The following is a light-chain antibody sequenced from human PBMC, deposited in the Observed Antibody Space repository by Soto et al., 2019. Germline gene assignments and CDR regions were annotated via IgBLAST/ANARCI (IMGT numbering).Light chain of an antibody. J-gene: IGKJ4*01. Sequence: ERVMTQSPATLSVSPGEKATLSCTASQTVSNNVAWYQQKPGQAPRLLMYSPSTRATGIPARFSGSGSGTEFTLTISSLQSEDFAVYYCQQYNEWPLTFGGGTKVETK. CDR3: QQYNEWPLT. V-gene: IGKV3-15*01. CDR1: QTVSNN. CDR2: SPS.